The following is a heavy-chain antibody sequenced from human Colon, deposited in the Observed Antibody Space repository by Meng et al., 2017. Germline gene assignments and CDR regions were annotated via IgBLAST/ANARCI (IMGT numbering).Heavy chain of an antibody. Sequence: GGSLRLSCIVSGFTFSSYGMTWVRQAPGKGLECVASINKDGSEQYYVDFVKGRFTISRDNAKNTLHLQMNSLRAEDTAVYYCARGTLSLADWGEGMMVTVSS. CDR3: ARGTLSLAD. V-gene: IGHV3-7*01. J-gene: IGHJ4*02. CDR1: GFTFSSYG. D-gene: IGHD2-15*01. CDR2: INKDGSEQ.